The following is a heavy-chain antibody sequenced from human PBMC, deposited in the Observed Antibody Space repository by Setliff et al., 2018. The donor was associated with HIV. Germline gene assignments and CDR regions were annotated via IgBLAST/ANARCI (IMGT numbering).Heavy chain of an antibody. CDR2: IYYSGST. CDR3: ARAPTGVTNAFDI. D-gene: IGHD2-8*02. V-gene: IGHV4-39*01. J-gene: IGHJ3*02. CDR1: GGSISSNNYY. Sequence: SETLSLTCTVSGGSISSNNYYWGWIRQPPGKGLEWIGSIYYSGSTFYNPSLKSRLTISVDTSKNQFSLRLSSVTAADTAVYYCARAPTGVTNAFDIWGQGTMVTVSS.